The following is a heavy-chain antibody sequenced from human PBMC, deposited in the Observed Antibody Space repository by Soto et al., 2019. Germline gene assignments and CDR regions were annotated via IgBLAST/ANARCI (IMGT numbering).Heavy chain of an antibody. D-gene: IGHD3-22*01. V-gene: IGHV3-74*01. Sequence: PGGSLRLSCAASGFTFSSYWMHWVRQAPGKGLVWVSRINSDGSSTSYADSVKGRFTISRDNAKNTLYLQMNSLRAEDTAVYYCARDYYYDSSGYHPLGAFDSWGQGAMVTVSS. J-gene: IGHJ3*02. CDR3: ARDYYYDSSGYHPLGAFDS. CDR2: INSDGSST. CDR1: GFTFSSYW.